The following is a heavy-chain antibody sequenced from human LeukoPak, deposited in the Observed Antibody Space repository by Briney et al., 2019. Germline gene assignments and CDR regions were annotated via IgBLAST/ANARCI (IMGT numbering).Heavy chain of an antibody. J-gene: IGHJ6*02. CDR1: GFTFSSYA. CDR3: ARELGYCSSTSCPKYYYGMDV. CDR2: ISGSGGST. Sequence: PGASLRLSCAASGFTFSSYAMSWVRQAPGKGLEWVSAISGSGGSTYYADSVKGRFTISRDNSKNTLYLQMNSLRAEYTAVYYCARELGYCSSTSCPKYYYGMDVWGQGTTVTVPS. V-gene: IGHV3-23*01. D-gene: IGHD2-2*01.